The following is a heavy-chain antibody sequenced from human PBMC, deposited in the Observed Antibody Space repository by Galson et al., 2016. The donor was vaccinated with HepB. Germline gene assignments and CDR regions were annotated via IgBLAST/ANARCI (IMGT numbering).Heavy chain of an antibody. CDR3: AHMGSSSSWHFDY. Sequence: PALVKPTQTLTLTCACSEFSLRSSGVGVGWIRQPPGKALEWLALIFWDDDKRYSPSLKRRLTITMDTFNNQVVLTLTNVDPVDTATYFCAHMGSSSSWHFDYWGQGALVTVSS. CDR1: EFSLRSSGVG. D-gene: IGHD6-13*01. J-gene: IGHJ4*02. V-gene: IGHV2-5*02. CDR2: IFWDDDK.